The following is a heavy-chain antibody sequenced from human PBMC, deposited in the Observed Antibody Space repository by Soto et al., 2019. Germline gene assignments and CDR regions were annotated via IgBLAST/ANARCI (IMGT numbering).Heavy chain of an antibody. J-gene: IGHJ6*02. CDR2: INPSSGGT. V-gene: IGHV1-46*01. CDR1: GYTFTNYH. D-gene: IGHD1-26*01. Sequence: ASVKVSCKASGYTFTNYHIHWVRQAPGRGLQWMGVINPSSGGTSYAQKFRGRLSVTWDTSTSTVYWELSSLTSDDTAVYYCARARAPVTNYYSYAMDVWGQGTTVTVSS. CDR3: ARARAPVTNYYSYAMDV.